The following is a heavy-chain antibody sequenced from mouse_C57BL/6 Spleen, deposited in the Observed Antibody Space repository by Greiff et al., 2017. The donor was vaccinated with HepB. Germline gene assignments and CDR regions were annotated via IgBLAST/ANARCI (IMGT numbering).Heavy chain of an antibody. CDR3: ARNDYGSSSAMDY. CDR2: INPSTGGT. J-gene: IGHJ4*01. V-gene: IGHV1-42*01. Sequence: EVQLQESGPELVKPGASVKISCKASGYSFTGYYMNWVKQSPEKSLEWIGEINPSTGGTTYNQKFKAKATLTVDKSSSTAYMQLKSLTSEDSAVYYCARNDYGSSSAMDYWGQGTSVTVSS. CDR1: GYSFTGYY. D-gene: IGHD1-1*01.